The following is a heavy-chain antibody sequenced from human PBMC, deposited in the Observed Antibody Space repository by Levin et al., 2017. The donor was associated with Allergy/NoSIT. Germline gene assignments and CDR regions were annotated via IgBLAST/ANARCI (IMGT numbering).Heavy chain of an antibody. CDR2: AKHSETT. CDR1: GGSINTDY. CDR3: ARHCGSGSGGVDWFDP. J-gene: IGHJ5*02. V-gene: IGHV4-59*08. D-gene: IGHD3-10*01. Sequence: SETLSLTCTVSGGSINTDYWIWIRQPPGKGLEWIGYAKHSETTKYNPSLKSRVTISLDTSKNQLSLKLNSVTAADTAFYYCARHCGSGSGGVDWFDPWGQGTLVTVSS.